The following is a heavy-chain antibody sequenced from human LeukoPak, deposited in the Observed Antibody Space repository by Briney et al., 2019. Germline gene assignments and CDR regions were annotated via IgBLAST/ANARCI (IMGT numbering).Heavy chain of an antibody. J-gene: IGHJ4*02. CDR3: AKPQNYYDSSGYYY. D-gene: IGHD3-22*01. Sequence: GGSLRLSCAASGFTFSSYAMSWVRQAPGKGLEWVSAISGSGGSTYYADSVKGRFTISRDNSKNTLYLQMNSPRAEDTAVYYCAKPQNYYDSSGYYYWGQGTQVTVSS. CDR1: GFTFSSYA. CDR2: ISGSGGST. V-gene: IGHV3-23*01.